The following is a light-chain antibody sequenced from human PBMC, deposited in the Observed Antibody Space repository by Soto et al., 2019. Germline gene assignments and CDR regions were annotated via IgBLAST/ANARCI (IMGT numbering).Light chain of an antibody. V-gene: IGKV3-11*01. CDR3: QQRSNSPPWT. CDR2: DAS. Sequence: EIVLTQSPATVSVSPGESAPLSCRASQSVRNYLAWYQQKPGQAPRLLIFDASNRATGIPSRFSGSGSVTYFSLTISGLEPEDFAVYYCQQRSNSPPWTVGPGTRVDL. J-gene: IGKJ3*01. CDR1: QSVRNY.